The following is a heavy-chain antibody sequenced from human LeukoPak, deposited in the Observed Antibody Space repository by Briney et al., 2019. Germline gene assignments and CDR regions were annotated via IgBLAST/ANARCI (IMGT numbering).Heavy chain of an antibody. J-gene: IGHJ4*02. Sequence: SETLSLTCSVSGGSISSSSYYWGWIRQPPGKGLEWIGSIYYSGTTYYNPSLKSRVTISVDTSKNQFSLKLSSVTAADTALYYCAKHYMGSSYNHGLDCWGQGTLVTVSS. CDR3: AKHYMGSSYNHGLDC. CDR2: IYYSGTT. CDR1: GGSISSSSYY. D-gene: IGHD3-10*01. V-gene: IGHV4-39*01.